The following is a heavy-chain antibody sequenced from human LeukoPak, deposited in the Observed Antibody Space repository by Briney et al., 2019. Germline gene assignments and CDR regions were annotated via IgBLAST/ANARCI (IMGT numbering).Heavy chain of an antibody. Sequence: PSETLSLTCTVSDGSISSSSYYWGWIRQPPGKGLEWIGSIYYSGSTYQNPSLKSRVTISVDTSKNQISLKLSSVTAADTAVYYCARQPAYCGGDCYPKGSDYWGQGTLVTVSS. V-gene: IGHV4-39*01. CDR2: IYYSGST. CDR3: ARQPAYCGGDCYPKGSDY. J-gene: IGHJ4*02. CDR1: DGSISSSSYY. D-gene: IGHD2-21*02.